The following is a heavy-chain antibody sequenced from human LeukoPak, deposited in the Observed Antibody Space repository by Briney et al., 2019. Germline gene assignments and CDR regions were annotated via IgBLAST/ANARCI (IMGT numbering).Heavy chain of an antibody. Sequence: GGSLRLSCVASGFNFNIYAMSWVRQAPGKGPEWVSSISGGGGSTYYADSVKGRFTISGDNSKNTLSLQMNSLRAEDTAVYYCAKDPIAAASIDWGQGTLVTVPS. V-gene: IGHV3-23*01. CDR3: AKDPIAAASID. J-gene: IGHJ4*02. CDR1: GFNFNIYA. CDR2: ISGGGGST. D-gene: IGHD6-13*01.